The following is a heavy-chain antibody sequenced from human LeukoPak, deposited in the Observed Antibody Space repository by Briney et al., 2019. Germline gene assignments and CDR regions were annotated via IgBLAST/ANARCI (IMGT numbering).Heavy chain of an antibody. CDR1: GFTFTTYS. CDR3: ARERWGAFIAAAGTFDY. D-gene: IGHD6-13*01. V-gene: IGHV3-21*01. Sequence: GGSLRLSCEASGFTFTTYSMTWVRQAPGKGLEWVSSISSSSSYIYYADSVKGRFTISRDNAKNSLYLQMNSLRAEDKAVYYCARERWGAFIAAAGTFDYWGQGTLVTVSS. CDR2: ISSSSSYI. J-gene: IGHJ4*02.